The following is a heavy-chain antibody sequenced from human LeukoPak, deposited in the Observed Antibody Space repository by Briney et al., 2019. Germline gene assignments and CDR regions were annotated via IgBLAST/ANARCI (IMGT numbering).Heavy chain of an antibody. Sequence: ASVKVSCKASGYTFTSYDINWVRQAPGQGLEWMGIINPSGGSTSYAQKFQGRVTMTRDTSTSTVYMELSSLRSEDTAVYYCARDTAMAHHLGYWGQGTLVTVSS. CDR3: ARDTAMAHHLGY. CDR2: INPSGGST. V-gene: IGHV1-46*01. CDR1: GYTFTSYD. J-gene: IGHJ4*02. D-gene: IGHD5-18*01.